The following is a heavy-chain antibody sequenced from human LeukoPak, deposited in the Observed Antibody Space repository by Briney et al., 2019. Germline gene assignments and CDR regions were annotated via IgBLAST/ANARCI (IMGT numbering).Heavy chain of an antibody. CDR2: IYPRDSDT. CDR3: ASLRPPFGVEDFDY. CDR1: GYSFTNYW. V-gene: IGHV5-51*01. D-gene: IGHD3-10*01. J-gene: IGHJ4*02. Sequence: GESLKISCQGSGYSFTNYWIGWVRQMPGKGLDWMGIIYPRDSDTRYSPSFQGQVTISADKSVSTAYLQWSSLKASDTAMYYCASLRPPFGVEDFDYWGQGTLVTVSS.